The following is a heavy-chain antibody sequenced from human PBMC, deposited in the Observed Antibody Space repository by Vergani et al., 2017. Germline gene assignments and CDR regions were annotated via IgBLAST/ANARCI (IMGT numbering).Heavy chain of an antibody. CDR3: AVEIYDYGGSRDFDY. CDR2: IRSKTYGATT. V-gene: IGHV3-49*04. J-gene: IGHJ4*02. CDR1: GFNFGEYG. Sequence: EVQLAESGGDLVQPGRSLRLSCQTSGFNFGEYGVSWVRQAPGKGLEWIGFIRSKTYGATTEYAVSVRGRCTISRDDSKGIAYLQMSSLKKEDTAVYRCAVEIYDYGGSRDFDYGGQGTLVVVSS. D-gene: IGHD4-23*01.